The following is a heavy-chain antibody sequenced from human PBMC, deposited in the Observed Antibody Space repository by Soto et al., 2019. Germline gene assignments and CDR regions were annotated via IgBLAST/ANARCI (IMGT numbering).Heavy chain of an antibody. J-gene: IGHJ4*02. Sequence: EVQLLESGGGLVQPGGSLRLSCAASGFSFRGYAMSWVRQAPGKGLEWVSAISDSGGRTYYADSVKGRFTISRDNSKNTLYLQMNSQRAEDTAVYYCAKERTSSGYFADWGQGTLVTVSS. CDR2: ISDSGGRT. CDR1: GFSFRGYA. V-gene: IGHV3-23*01. D-gene: IGHD3-22*01. CDR3: AKERTSSGYFAD.